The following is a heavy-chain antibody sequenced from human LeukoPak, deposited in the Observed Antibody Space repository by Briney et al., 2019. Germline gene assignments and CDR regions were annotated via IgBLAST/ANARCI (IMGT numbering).Heavy chain of an antibody. CDR1: GFTFSSYG. Sequence: GGSLRLSCAASGFTFSSYGMHWVRQAPGKGLEWVAFIHYDGSNKYYADSVKGRFTISRDNSKNTLYLQMNSLRGEDTAVYYCAKVIPVRYSKGPYYFDYWGQGTLVTVSS. D-gene: IGHD2-15*01. CDR3: AKVIPVRYSKGPYYFDY. V-gene: IGHV3-30*02. CDR2: IHYDGSNK. J-gene: IGHJ4*02.